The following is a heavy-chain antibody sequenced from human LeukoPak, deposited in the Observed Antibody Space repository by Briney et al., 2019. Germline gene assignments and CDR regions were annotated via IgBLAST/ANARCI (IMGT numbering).Heavy chain of an antibody. CDR1: GFTFSSYE. V-gene: IGHV3-48*03. Sequence: GGSLRLSCAASGFTFSSYEMNWVRQAPGKGLEWVSYISSSGSTIYYADSVKGRFTISRDNSKNTLYLQMNSLRAEDTAVYYCAKILPVRSQTRGYFDYWGQGTLVTVSS. CDR2: ISSSGSTI. D-gene: IGHD1/OR15-1a*01. J-gene: IGHJ4*02. CDR3: AKILPVRSQTRGYFDY.